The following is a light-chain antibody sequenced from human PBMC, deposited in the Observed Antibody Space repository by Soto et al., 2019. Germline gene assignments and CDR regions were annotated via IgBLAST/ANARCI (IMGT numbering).Light chain of an antibody. CDR1: QSVSNW. CDR3: QQYNSHLLS. J-gene: IGKJ4*01. CDR2: DAS. Sequence: DIPMTQSPSTLSASVGDRVTITCRASQSVSNWLAWYQQKPGKAPKVLISDASNLESGVPSRFSGSGSGTEFTLTISSLQPDDFATYYCQQYNSHLLSFGGGTKVEIK. V-gene: IGKV1-5*01.